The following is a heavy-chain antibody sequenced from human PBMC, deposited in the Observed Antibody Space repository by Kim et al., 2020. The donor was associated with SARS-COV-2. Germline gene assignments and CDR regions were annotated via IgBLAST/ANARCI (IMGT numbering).Heavy chain of an antibody. CDR3: AREKRNNWKKEDWFDP. CDR2: IYYSGST. D-gene: IGHD1-20*01. V-gene: IGHV4-31*03. CDR1: GGSISSGGYY. Sequence: SETLSLTCTVSGGSISSGGYYWSWIRQHPGKGLEWIGYIYYSGSTYYNSSLKSRVTISVDTSKNQFSLKLSSVTAAETAVYYCAREKRNNWKKEDWFDPWGQGTLVTVSS. J-gene: IGHJ5*02.